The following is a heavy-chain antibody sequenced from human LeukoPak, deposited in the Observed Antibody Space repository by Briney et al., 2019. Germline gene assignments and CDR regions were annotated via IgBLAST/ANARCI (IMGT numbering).Heavy chain of an antibody. V-gene: IGHV3-48*01. J-gene: IGHJ5*02. Sequence: PGGSLRLSCAASGFTFSSYSMNWVRQAPGKGLEWVSYISSSSSTIYYADSVKGRFTISRDNAKNSQYLQMNSLRAEDTAVYYCARDGYGWFDPWGQGTLVTVSS. D-gene: IGHD5-18*01. CDR1: GFTFSSYS. CDR3: ARDGYGWFDP. CDR2: ISSSSSTI.